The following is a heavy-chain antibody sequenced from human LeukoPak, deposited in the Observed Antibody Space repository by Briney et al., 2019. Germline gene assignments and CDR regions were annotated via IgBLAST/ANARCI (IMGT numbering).Heavy chain of an antibody. Sequence: GGSLRLSCTASGFTFRNYAMSWVRQAPGKGLEWVSGIGDSADSTYYADSVKGRFTISRDNSKNTLYLQMNSLRDEDTAVYYCAKDLSSGWYIFDYWGQGTLVTVSS. CDR1: GFTFRNYA. D-gene: IGHD6-19*01. J-gene: IGHJ4*02. V-gene: IGHV3-23*01. CDR3: AKDLSSGWYIFDY. CDR2: IGDSADST.